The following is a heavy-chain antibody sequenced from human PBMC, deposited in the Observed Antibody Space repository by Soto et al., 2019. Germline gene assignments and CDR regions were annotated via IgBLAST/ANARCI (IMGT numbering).Heavy chain of an antibody. CDR2: ITGSSSTT. CDR1: GFTFSSYS. J-gene: IGHJ4*02. Sequence: EVHLVESGGGLVQPGVSLRLSCAASGFTFSSYSMNWIRQVPGKGLEWVSYITGSSSTTYYADSVKVRFTISRDNANNSLYLQMNSLRAEVTALYSCARDRGFRNPLDNWGQGILVTVSS. V-gene: IGHV3-48*01. D-gene: IGHD3-10*01. CDR3: ARDRGFRNPLDN.